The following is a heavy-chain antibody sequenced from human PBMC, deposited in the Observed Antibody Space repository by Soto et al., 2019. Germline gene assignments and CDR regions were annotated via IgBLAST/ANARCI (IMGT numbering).Heavy chain of an antibody. CDR3: ARVGLDSGTNYIPRYYFDY. J-gene: IGHJ4*02. D-gene: IGHD1-26*01. CDR2: INPSGGST. V-gene: IGHV1-46*01. CDR1: GYTFTSYY. Sequence: ASAKVSCKASGYTFTSYYMHWVRQAPGQGLEWMGIINPSGGSTSYAQKFQGRVTMTRDTSTSTVYMELSSLRSEDTAVYYCARVGLDSGTNYIPRYYFDYWGQGTLVTVSS.